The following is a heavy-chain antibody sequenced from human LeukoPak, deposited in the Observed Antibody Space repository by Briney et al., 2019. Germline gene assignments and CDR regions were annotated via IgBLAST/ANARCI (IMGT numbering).Heavy chain of an antibody. J-gene: IGHJ4*02. V-gene: IGHV4-39*01. Sequence: SETLSLTCTVSGGSISSSSYYWGWIRQPPGMGLEWIGSFYYSGSTYYNPSLKSRVTISVDTSKNQFSLKLSSVTAADTAVYYCATSPWGYSSGWYEFWGQGTLVTVSS. CDR2: FYYSGST. CDR1: GGSISSSSYY. D-gene: IGHD6-19*01. CDR3: ATSPWGYSSGWYEF.